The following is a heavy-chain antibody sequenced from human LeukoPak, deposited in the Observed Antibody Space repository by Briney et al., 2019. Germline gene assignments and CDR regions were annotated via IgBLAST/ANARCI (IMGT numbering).Heavy chain of an antibody. CDR1: GGSITSYY. Sequence: SETLSLTCTVSGGSITSYYWSWIRQPPGKGLEWVGYIYYSGSTNYNPSLTSRVTLSVDTSKNHFSLKLSPVTAADTALYYCARGNRRDGFPFDHWGQGTLVTVSS. V-gene: IGHV4-59*01. D-gene: IGHD5-24*01. CDR2: IYYSGST. J-gene: IGHJ4*02. CDR3: ARGNRRDGFPFDH.